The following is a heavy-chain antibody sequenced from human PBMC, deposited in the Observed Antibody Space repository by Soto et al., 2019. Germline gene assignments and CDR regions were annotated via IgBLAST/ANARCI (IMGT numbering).Heavy chain of an antibody. CDR2: IYHSGSS. V-gene: IGHV4-4*02. CDR1: GDPVSSTNW. J-gene: IGHJ6*02. CDR3: ASNPPGYYGMDV. Sequence: PSETLSLTCAVSGDPVSSTNWWSWVRQPPGKGLEWIGEIYHSGSSNYNPSLKSRVTMSVDKAKNQFSLRLTSVTAADTAVYFCASNPPGYYGMDVWGQGTTVTVSS.